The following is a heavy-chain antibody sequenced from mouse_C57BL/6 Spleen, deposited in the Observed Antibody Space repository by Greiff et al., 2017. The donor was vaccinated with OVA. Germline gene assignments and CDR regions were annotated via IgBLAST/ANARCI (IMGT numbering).Heavy chain of an antibody. CDR1: GYTFTDYY. Sequence: VQLQQSGPELVKPGASVKISCKASGYTFTDYYMNWVKQSPGQSLEWIGDINPNNGGTSYNQKFKGKATLTVDKSSSTAYMEHRSLTSEDSAVYYCAYRAMDYWGQGTSVTVSS. CDR2: INPNNGGT. D-gene: IGHD5-5*01. V-gene: IGHV1-26*01. J-gene: IGHJ4*01. CDR3: AYRAMDY.